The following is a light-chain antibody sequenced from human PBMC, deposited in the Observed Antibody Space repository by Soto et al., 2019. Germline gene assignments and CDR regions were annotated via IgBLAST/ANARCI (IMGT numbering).Light chain of an antibody. CDR1: QSVGSS. Sequence: EIVLTQSPATLSLSPGERATLSCRASQSVGSSLAWYQQKPGQAPRLLINDASNRATGIPARFSGSGSGTDFTLTISRLEPEDFAVYYCQQYGSSPPMYTFGQGTKLEIK. CDR2: DAS. J-gene: IGKJ2*01. CDR3: QQYGSSPPMYT. V-gene: IGKV3-20*01.